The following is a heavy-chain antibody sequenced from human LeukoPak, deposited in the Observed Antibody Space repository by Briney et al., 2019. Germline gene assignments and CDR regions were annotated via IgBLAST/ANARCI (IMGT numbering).Heavy chain of an antibody. V-gene: IGHV4-4*09. CDR1: GDSISSYY. D-gene: IGHD3-22*01. CDR3: AREGYGSFGYYLDS. CDR2: RFPSGS. J-gene: IGHJ4*02. Sequence: SETLSLTCTVSGDSISSYYWSWFRQPPGKGLEWIGGRFPSGSIEHSLESRVTISVDTSKNQVSLKLSSVTAADTAVYYCAREGYGSFGYYLDSWGQGTLVTVSS.